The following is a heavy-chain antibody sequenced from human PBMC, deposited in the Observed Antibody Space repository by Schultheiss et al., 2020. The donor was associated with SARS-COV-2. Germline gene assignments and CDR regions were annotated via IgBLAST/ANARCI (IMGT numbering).Heavy chain of an antibody. CDR1: GYSFTSYW. V-gene: IGHV5-51*01. CDR2: IYPGDSDT. D-gene: IGHD2-15*01. Sequence: GESLKISCKGSGYSFTSYWIGWVRQMPGKGLEWMGIIYPGDSDTRYSPSFQGQVTISADKSISTAYLQWSSLKASDTAMYYCARDPEYCSGGSCYLDYWGQGTLVTVSS. J-gene: IGHJ4*02. CDR3: ARDPEYCSGGSCYLDY.